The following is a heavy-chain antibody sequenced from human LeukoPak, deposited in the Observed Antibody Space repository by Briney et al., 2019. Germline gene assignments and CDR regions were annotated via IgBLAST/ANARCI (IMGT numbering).Heavy chain of an antibody. Sequence: PSETLCLTCTVSGHSITSGYYWGWIRQPPGKGLQWIGNIYHSGTTYSNPSLKSRLTMSVDTSKNQFSLKLSSVTAADTAVYYCARDSGGSRYHDWFDPWGQGTLVTVSS. CDR3: ARDSGGSRYHDWFDP. CDR2: IYHSGTT. CDR1: GHSITSGYY. J-gene: IGHJ5*01. V-gene: IGHV4-38-2*02. D-gene: IGHD2-15*01.